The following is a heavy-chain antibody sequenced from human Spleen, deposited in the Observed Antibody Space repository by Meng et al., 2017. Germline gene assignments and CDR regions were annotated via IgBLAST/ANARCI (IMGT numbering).Heavy chain of an antibody. CDR1: GGSFSGYY. V-gene: IGHV4-34*01. CDR3: ARAILKWFGYDY. Sequence: QLPLPQWGAGLLKPSETPALHCAVYGGSFSGYYWSWIRQPPGKGLEWIGEINHSGSTNYNPSLKSRVTISVDTSKNQFSLKLSSVTAADTAVYYCARAILKWFGYDYWGQGTLVTVSS. J-gene: IGHJ4*02. D-gene: IGHD3-10*01. CDR2: INHSGST.